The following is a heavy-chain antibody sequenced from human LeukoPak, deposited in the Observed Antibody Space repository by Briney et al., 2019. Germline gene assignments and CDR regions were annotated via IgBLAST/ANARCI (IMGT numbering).Heavy chain of an antibody. V-gene: IGHV1-46*01. D-gene: IGHD2-2*01. CDR3: AREGIWGKWDYIVGVPAARKGEAFVDY. J-gene: IGHJ4*02. CDR1: GYTFTSYY. CDR2: INPSGGST. Sequence: ASVKVSCKASGYTFTSYYMHWVRQAPGQGLEWMGIINPSGGSTSYAQKFQGRVTMTRDTSTSTVYMELSRLRSEDTAVYYCAREGIWGKWDYIVGVPAARKGEAFVDYWGQGTLVTVSS.